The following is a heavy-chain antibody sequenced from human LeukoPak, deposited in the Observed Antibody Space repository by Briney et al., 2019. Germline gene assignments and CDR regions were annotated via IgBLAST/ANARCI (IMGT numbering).Heavy chain of an antibody. D-gene: IGHD5-18*01. V-gene: IGHV3-23*01. J-gene: IGHJ4*02. Sequence: GGSLRLSCAASRFTFSSNGMSWVRQAPGKGLEWVSAISGSGGSTYYADSVKGRFTISRDNSKNTLYLQMNSLRAEDTAVYYCAKGGTGYSYGYLAHWGQGTLVTVSS. CDR3: AKGGTGYSYGYLAH. CDR1: RFTFSSNG. CDR2: ISGSGGST.